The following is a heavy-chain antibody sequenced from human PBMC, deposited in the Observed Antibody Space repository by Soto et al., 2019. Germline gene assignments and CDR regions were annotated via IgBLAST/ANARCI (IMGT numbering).Heavy chain of an antibody. CDR3: ARSGGIVATEGHAFDI. CDR2: IIPILGIA. CDR1: GGTFSSYT. V-gene: IGHV1-69*02. J-gene: IGHJ3*02. D-gene: IGHD5-12*01. Sequence: ASVKVSCKASGGTFSSYTISWVRQAPGQGLEWMGRIIPILGIANYAQKFQGRVTITADKSTSTAYMELSSLRSEDTAVYYCARSGGIVATEGHAFDIWGQGTMVTVSS.